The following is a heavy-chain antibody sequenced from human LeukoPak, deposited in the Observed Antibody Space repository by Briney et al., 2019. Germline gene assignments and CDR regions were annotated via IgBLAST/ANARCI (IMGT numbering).Heavy chain of an antibody. CDR2: IYYSGST. CDR1: GFTFDDYT. CDR3: ARAFYSSSWYHKEDFFDY. V-gene: IGHV4-38-2*01. J-gene: IGHJ4*02. D-gene: IGHD6-13*01. Sequence: PGGSLRLSCGASGFTFDDYTMHWVRQAPGKGLEWIGSIYYSGSTYYNPSLKSRVTISVDTSKNQFSLKLSSVTAADTAVFYWARAFYSSSWYHKEDFFDYWGQGTPVTVSS.